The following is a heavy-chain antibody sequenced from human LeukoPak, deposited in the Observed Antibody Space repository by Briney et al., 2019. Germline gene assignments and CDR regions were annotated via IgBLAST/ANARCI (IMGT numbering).Heavy chain of an antibody. Sequence: VKVSCKASGYTFTGYYMHWVRQAPGQGLEWMGWINPNSGGTNYAQKFQGRVTMTRDTSISTAYMELSRLRSDDTAVYYCAGEDSGYDYRFDPWGQGTLVTVSS. CDR3: AGEDSGYDYRFDP. CDR2: INPNSGGT. V-gene: IGHV1-2*02. D-gene: IGHD5-12*01. J-gene: IGHJ5*02. CDR1: GYTFTGYY.